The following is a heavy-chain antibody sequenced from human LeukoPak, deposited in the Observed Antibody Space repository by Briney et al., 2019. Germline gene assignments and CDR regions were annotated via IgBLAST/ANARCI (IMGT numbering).Heavy chain of an antibody. CDR3: ATEDVVIPTATQRPLDY. J-gene: IGHJ4*02. V-gene: IGHV4-39*02. D-gene: IGHD2-2*01. Sequence: SETLSLTCTVSGGSIRNSHYFWGWVRQPPGKGLEWIGSVYYSGSTYYNPSLKSRVTISMDMSENHFSLNLSSVTAADTAFYYCATEDVVIPTATQRPLDYWGQGILVTVYS. CDR1: GGSIRNSHYF. CDR2: VYYSGST.